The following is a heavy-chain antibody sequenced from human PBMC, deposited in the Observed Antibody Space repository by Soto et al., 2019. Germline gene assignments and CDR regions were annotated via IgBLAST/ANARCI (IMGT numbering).Heavy chain of an antibody. D-gene: IGHD2-2*01. J-gene: IGHJ5*02. CDR1: GGSISSGGYY. Sequence: LSLTCTVSGGSISSGGYYWSWIRQHPGKGLEWIGYIYYSGSTYYNPSLKSRVTISVDTSKNQFSLKLSSVTAADTAVYYCARSSTSWLGWFDPWGQGTLVTVSS. CDR3: ARSSTSWLGWFDP. V-gene: IGHV4-31*03. CDR2: IYYSGST.